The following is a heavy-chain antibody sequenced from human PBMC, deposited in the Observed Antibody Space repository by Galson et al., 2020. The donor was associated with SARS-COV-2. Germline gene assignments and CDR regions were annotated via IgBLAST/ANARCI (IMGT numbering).Heavy chain of an antibody. CDR2: ISFYGSDK. D-gene: IGHD5-12*01. V-gene: IGHV3-30*03. J-gene: IGHJ4*02. CDR3: ARGYGYNFDS. CDR1: GFTLSSYG. Sequence: GESPKIPCAASGFTLSSYGKHWVRQAPGKGLDWVAFISFYGSDKYYADSVKGRFTLSRDNSKNRLYLQMNSLRTEEPAVYYCARGYGYNFDSWGQGALVIVSS.